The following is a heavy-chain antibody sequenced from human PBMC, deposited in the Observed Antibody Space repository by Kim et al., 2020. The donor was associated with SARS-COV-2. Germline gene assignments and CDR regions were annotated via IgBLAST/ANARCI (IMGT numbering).Heavy chain of an antibody. J-gene: IGHJ3*01. Sequence: ASVKVSCKASGYTFTSYAMHWVRQAPGQRLEWMGWINAGNGNTKYSQKFQGRVTITRDTSASTAYMELSSLRSEDTAVYYCARRSYDSSGYYYLSPGWDHWGQGTMVTVSS. CDR3: ARRSYDSSGYYYLSPGWDH. D-gene: IGHD3-22*01. V-gene: IGHV1-3*01. CDR1: GYTFTSYA. CDR2: INAGNGNT.